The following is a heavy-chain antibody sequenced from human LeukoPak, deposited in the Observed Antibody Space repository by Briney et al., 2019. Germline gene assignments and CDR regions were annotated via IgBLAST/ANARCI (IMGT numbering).Heavy chain of an antibody. V-gene: IGHV3-74*01. J-gene: IGHJ4*02. D-gene: IGHD6-19*01. Sequence: RGSLRLSCAASGFAFSSYWMHWVRQVPGQGLVWVSRIRNDGHDTSYADSVKGRFTISRDNAKNTVYLQMNGLRAEDMAVYYCARDPSSGWLNLDFWGQGILVTVSS. CDR3: ARDPSSGWLNLDF. CDR1: GFAFSSYW. CDR2: IRNDGHDT.